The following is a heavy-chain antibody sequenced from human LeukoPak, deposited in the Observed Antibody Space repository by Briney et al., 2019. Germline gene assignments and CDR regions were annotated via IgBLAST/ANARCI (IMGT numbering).Heavy chain of an antibody. CDR1: GGSISSSSYY. V-gene: IGHV4-39*02. Sequence: SETLSLTCTVSGGSISSSSYYWGWIRQPPGKGLEWIGSIYYSGSTYYNPSLKSRVTISVDTSKNQFSLKLSSVTAADTAVYYCARDRGGYGAQQDYWGQGTLVTVSS. J-gene: IGHJ4*02. CDR3: ARDRGGYGAQQDY. D-gene: IGHD3-16*01. CDR2: IYYSGST.